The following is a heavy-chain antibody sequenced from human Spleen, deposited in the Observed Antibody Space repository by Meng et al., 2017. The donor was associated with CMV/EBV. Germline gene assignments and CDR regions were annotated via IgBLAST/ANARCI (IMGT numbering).Heavy chain of an antibody. CDR2: ISGSGATT. CDR3: AKDLDPNYDFWSGQQMPYY. V-gene: IGHV3-23*01. D-gene: IGHD3-3*01. Sequence: GGSLRLSCAASGFTFSSYAMSWVRQAPGKGLEWVSAISGSGATTNYADSVKGRFTISRDNSKSTLYQQMNSLRAEDTAVYYCAKDLDPNYDFWSGQQMPYYWGQGTLVTVSS. J-gene: IGHJ4*02. CDR1: GFTFSSYA.